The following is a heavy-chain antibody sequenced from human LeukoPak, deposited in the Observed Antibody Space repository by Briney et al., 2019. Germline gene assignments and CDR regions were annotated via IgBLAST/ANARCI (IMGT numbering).Heavy chain of an antibody. Sequence: SETLSLTCTVSGGSIRSSYYYWGWIRQPPGKGLEWLGYIHYTGNTIYNPSLKSRVTISMDTAKNQFSLKVSSVTAADTAVYYCARDGAGMTGTGLDYWGQGILATVSS. D-gene: IGHD3-9*01. CDR2: IHYTGNT. CDR1: GGSIRSSYYY. V-gene: IGHV4-61*01. J-gene: IGHJ4*02. CDR3: ARDGAGMTGTGLDY.